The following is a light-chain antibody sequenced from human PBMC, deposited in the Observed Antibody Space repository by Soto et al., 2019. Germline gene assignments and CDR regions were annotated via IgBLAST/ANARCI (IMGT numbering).Light chain of an antibody. J-gene: IGLJ3*02. Sequence: QSVLTQPASVSGSPGQSITISCTGTSSDVGSYNLVSWYQQHPGKAPKLMIYEGSKRPSGVSNRFSGSKSGNTASLTISGLQAEDEAGYYCCSYAGTTTPNWVFGGGTKLTVL. CDR2: EGS. CDR3: CSYAGTTTPNWV. CDR1: SSDVGSYNL. V-gene: IGLV2-23*01.